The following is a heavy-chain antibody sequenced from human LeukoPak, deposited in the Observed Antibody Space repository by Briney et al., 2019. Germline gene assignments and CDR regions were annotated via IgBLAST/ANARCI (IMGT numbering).Heavy chain of an antibody. CDR2: INPDGGNT. J-gene: IGHJ3*02. Sequence: ASVKVSCKASGYTFTNSYIHWVRQAPGQVLEWMGLINPDGGNTNYAQNFQGRVTLTRDTSISTAYMELSRLRSDDTAVYYCARDGIRGWLQLGDDAFDIWGQGTMVTVSS. CDR1: GYTFTNSY. CDR3: ARDGIRGWLQLGDDAFDI. V-gene: IGHV1-46*01. D-gene: IGHD5-24*01.